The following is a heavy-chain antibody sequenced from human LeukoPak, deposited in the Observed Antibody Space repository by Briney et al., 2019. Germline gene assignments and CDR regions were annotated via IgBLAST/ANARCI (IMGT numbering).Heavy chain of an antibody. J-gene: IGHJ5*02. CDR3: VREAGYCASVCLKTNWFDP. CDR1: GLPFRNHA. Sequence: GGSLRLSCAASGLPFRNHAMSWVRQPPGKGLEWVSAISNGKTYYADSVRGRFTISRDDSKNMVYLQMNSLRVEDTARYYCVREAGYCASVCLKTNWFDPWGQGTLVTVSS. V-gene: IGHV3-23*01. D-gene: IGHD2-15*01. CDR2: ISNGKT.